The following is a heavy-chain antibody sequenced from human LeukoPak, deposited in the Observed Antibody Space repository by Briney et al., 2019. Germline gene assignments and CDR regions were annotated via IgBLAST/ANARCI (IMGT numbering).Heavy chain of an antibody. CDR2: IYYSGTT. CDR1: GGSLSSSSFY. D-gene: IGHD2-2*01. Sequence: PSETLSLTCTVAGGSLSSSSFYWGWIRQSPGRGLDWIGTIYYSGTTYYNPSLKSRLTLSIDTSKNQFSLNLISVTAADTAVYYCARLTCSSTGCYQWDQNWFDPWGQGTQVTVSS. CDR3: ARLTCSSTGCYQWDQNWFDP. J-gene: IGHJ5*02. V-gene: IGHV4-39*07.